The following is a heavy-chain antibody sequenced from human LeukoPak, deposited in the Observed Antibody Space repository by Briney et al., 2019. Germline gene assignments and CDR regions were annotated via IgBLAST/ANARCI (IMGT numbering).Heavy chain of an antibody. V-gene: IGHV3-23*01. CDR3: ARGGGGNSDFLTTYTGASQSFDY. D-gene: IGHD3-9*01. CDR2: LGISGGYT. J-gene: IGHJ4*02. CDR1: GFTLSNYA. Sequence: GGSLRLSCVASGFTLSNYAMSWVRQAPGKGLEWVSSLGISGGYTWYAGSVKGRFTISRDSSKNTLYLQMNSLGAEDTAVYYCARGGGGNSDFLTTYTGASQSFDYWGQGALVTVSS.